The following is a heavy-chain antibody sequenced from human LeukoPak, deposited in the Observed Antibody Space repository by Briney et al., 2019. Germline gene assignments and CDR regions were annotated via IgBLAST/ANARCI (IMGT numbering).Heavy chain of an antibody. D-gene: IGHD3-16*01. CDR3: ARGEKVLDYFGY. V-gene: IGHV4-39*01. CDR2: ISDSGNT. J-gene: IGHJ4*02. Sequence: SETLSLTCTVSGGSVSSGNYYWGWIRQPPGKGLEWIGKISDSGNTYYSPSLRSRVTISIDMSKNQFSLKLSSVTATDTAVYYCARGEKVLDYFGYWGQGTLVTVSS. CDR1: GGSVSSGNYY.